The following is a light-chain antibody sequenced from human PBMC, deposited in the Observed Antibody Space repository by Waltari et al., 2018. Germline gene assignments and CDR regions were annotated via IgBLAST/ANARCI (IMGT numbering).Light chain of an antibody. CDR3: QHYLRLPVT. J-gene: IGKJ1*01. V-gene: IGKV3-20*01. CDR1: QSVSRA. CDR2: GAS. Sequence: EVVLTQSPRTLSLSLGEAPTVSCRASQSVSRALAWDQQKPGQAPGLLIYGASTRATGIPDRFSGSGSGTDFSLTINRLEPGDFAVYYCQHYLRLPVTFGQGTTVEI.